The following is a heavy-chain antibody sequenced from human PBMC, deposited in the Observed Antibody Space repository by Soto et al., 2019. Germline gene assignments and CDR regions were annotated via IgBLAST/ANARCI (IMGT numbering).Heavy chain of an antibody. CDR3: AKSLVPCISTSCYVVEYGMDV. D-gene: IGHD2-2*01. J-gene: IGHJ6*02. CDR1: GFTFSSYA. CDR2: ISGSGGST. V-gene: IGHV3-23*01. Sequence: PGGSLRLSCAASGFTFSSYAMSWVRQAPGKGLEWVSAISGSGGSTYYADSVKGRFTISRDNSKNTLYLQMNSLRAEDTAVYYCAKSLVPCISTSCYVVEYGMDVWGQGTTVTVSS.